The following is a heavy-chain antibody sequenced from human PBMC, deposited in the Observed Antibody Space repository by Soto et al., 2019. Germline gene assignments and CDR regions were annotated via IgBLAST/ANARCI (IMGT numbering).Heavy chain of an antibody. CDR1: AFTLSSYS. D-gene: IGHD3-3*01. J-gene: IGHJ6*02. Sequence: GGSLRLSCAASAFTLSSYSMNWVRQAPGKGLEWVSAISGSGGSTYYADSVKGRFTISRDNSKNTLYLQMNSLRAEDTAVYYCANVPYYDFWSGYSPEYYYGMDVWGQGTTVTVSS. CDR2: ISGSGGST. V-gene: IGHV3-23*01. CDR3: ANVPYYDFWSGYSPEYYYGMDV.